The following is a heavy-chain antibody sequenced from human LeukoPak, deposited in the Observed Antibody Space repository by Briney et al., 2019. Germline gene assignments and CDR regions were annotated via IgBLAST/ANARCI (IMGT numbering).Heavy chain of an antibody. Sequence: ASVKVSCKASGYTFTGYYMHWVRQAPGQGLEWMGWINPNSGGTNYAQKFQGWVTMTRDTSIGTAYMELSRLRSDDTAVYYCARAVREYDFWSGYLTFDYWGQGTLVTVSS. CDR1: GYTFTGYY. J-gene: IGHJ4*02. D-gene: IGHD3-3*01. V-gene: IGHV1-2*04. CDR2: INPNSGGT. CDR3: ARAVREYDFWSGYLTFDY.